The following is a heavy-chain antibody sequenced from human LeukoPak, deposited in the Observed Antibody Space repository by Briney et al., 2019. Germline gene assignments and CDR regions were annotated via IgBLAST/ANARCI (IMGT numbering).Heavy chain of an antibody. D-gene: IGHD3-10*01. V-gene: IGHV1-18*01. CDR2: ISAYNSGYNGTT. CDR3: ARESGSGSYTGIDY. CDR1: GYTLTNYG. J-gene: IGHJ4*02. Sequence: SVKASCTPSGYTLTNYGITWGRQAPEQGLEWIGWISAYNSGYNGTTHYAQTLQGRVTMTTDRYTNTGYMELRSLRLDDTAVYSCARESGSGSYTGIDYWGQGTLVTVSS.